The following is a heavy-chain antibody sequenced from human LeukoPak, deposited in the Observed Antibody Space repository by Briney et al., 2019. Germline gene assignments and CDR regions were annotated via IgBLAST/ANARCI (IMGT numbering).Heavy chain of an antibody. CDR2: IIPILGIA. CDR1: GGTFSSYA. CDR3: ARGRGGYDDFDY. D-gene: IGHD5-12*01. V-gene: IGHV1-69*04. J-gene: IGHJ4*02. Sequence: SVKVSCKASGGTFSSYAISWVRQAPGQGLEWMGRIIPILGIANYAQKFQGRVTITADKSTSTAYMELSSLRSEDTAVYYCARGRGGYDDFDYWGQGTLVTVSS.